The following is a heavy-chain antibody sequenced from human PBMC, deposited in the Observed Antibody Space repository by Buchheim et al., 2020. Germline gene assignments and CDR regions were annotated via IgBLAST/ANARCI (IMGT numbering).Heavy chain of an antibody. V-gene: IGHV5-51*01. D-gene: IGHD2-2*01. CDR2: IYPGDSST. Sequence: EVQLVQSGAEVKKPGESLKISCEASGYSFTNYWIAWVRQMPGKGLEWMAMIYPGDSSTKYSPSFQAQVTLSADKSISTAHLQWSRLKASDTAMYFCARARGYCSTSSCYDFDYWGQGT. CDR1: GYSFTNYW. CDR3: ARARGYCSTSSCYDFDY. J-gene: IGHJ4*02.